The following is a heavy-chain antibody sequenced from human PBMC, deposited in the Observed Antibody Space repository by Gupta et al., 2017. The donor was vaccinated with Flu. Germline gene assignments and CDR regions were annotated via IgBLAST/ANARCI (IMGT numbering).Heavy chain of an antibody. CDR3: ARGHWDS. CDR1: GFTFSSYE. V-gene: IGHV3-48*03. J-gene: IGHJ4*02. Sequence: EVQLVESGGGVVLPGGSLRLSCVASGFTFSSYEMNWVRLAPGKGLEWVAFISSSGVTYYTDSGKDRFTISRDNAKNSVHLQMHSLRAEDTAFYYCARGHWDSWGQGTLVTVSS. CDR2: ISSSGVT.